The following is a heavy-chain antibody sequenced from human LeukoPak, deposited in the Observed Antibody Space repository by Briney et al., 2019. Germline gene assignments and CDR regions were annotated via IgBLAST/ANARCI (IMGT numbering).Heavy chain of an antibody. CDR1: GFTFSSYS. Sequence: GGSLRLSCAASGFTFSSYSMNWVRQAPGKGLEWVSYISSSSSTIYYADSVKGRFTISRDNAKNSLYLQMNSLRAEDTAVYYCARVFGYSSSWSARRSYYFDYWGQGTLVTASS. CDR3: ARVFGYSSSWSARRSYYFDY. CDR2: ISSSSSTI. J-gene: IGHJ4*02. V-gene: IGHV3-48*04. D-gene: IGHD6-13*01.